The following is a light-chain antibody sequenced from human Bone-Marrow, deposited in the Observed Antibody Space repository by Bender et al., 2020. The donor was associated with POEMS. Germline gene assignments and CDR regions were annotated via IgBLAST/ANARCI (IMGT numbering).Light chain of an antibody. J-gene: IGLJ2*01. V-gene: IGLV2-14*03. CDR2: DVS. CDR1: SSDVGAYNY. CDR3: SSYTSRSTVV. Sequence: QSALTQPASVSGSPGQSITISCTGTSSDVGAYNYVSWFQQHPGKAPIVMIYDVSNRPSGVSNRFSGSKSGNTASLTISGLQAEDEADYYCSSYTSRSTVVFGGGTKLTVL.